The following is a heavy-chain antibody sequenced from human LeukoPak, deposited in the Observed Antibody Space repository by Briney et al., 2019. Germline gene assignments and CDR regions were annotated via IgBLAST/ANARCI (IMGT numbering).Heavy chain of an antibody. J-gene: IGHJ4*02. Sequence: GGSLRLSCAASGFTFSSYAMHWVRQAPGKGLEWVAVISYDGSNKYYADSVKGRFTISRDNSKNTLYLQMNSLRAEDTAVYYCARASALTTVTYDYWGQGTLVTVSS. CDR1: GFTFSSYA. D-gene: IGHD4-17*01. V-gene: IGHV3-30*04. CDR2: ISYDGSNK. CDR3: ARASALTTVTYDY.